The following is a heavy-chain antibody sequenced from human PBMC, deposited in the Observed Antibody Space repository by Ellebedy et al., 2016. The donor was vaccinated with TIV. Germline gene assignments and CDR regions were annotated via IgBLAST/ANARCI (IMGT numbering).Heavy chain of an antibody. Sequence: MPSETLSLTCTVSSGSISSSSYYWGWIRQPPGKGLEWIGYIYYSGSTNYNPSLKSQVTISVDTSKNQFSLKLSSVTAADTAVYYCARVHMVRYGSAFDIWGQGTMVTVSS. D-gene: IGHD3-10*01. CDR2: IYYSGST. CDR3: ARVHMVRYGSAFDI. CDR1: SGSISSSSYY. J-gene: IGHJ3*02. V-gene: IGHV4-61*05.